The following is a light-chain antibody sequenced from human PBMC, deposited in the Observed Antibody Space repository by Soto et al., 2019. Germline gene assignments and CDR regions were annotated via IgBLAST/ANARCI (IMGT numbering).Light chain of an antibody. V-gene: IGLV1-36*01. CDR1: SSNIGDNA. Sequence: QSVLTQPPSVSEAPRQRVTISCSGSSSNIGDNAVSWYQQLPGKAPKLLIYYDDLLPSGVSDRFSGSKSGTSASLAISGLQSEDEADYYCAAWDDSVNGWVFGGGTKVTVL. CDR2: YDD. CDR3: AAWDDSVNGWV. J-gene: IGLJ3*02.